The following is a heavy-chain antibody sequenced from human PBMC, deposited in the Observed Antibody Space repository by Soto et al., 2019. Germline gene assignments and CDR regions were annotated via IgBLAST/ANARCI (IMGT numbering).Heavy chain of an antibody. J-gene: IGHJ4*02. D-gene: IGHD3-22*01. CDR3: ARGSTDYYDNSGNYFLDY. CDR2: ISTYNGNT. Sequence: QVQLVQSGAEVKKPGASVKVSCKASGYTFTTYGMSWVRQAPGQGLDWMGWISTYNGNTKYAERLQGRVTMTTDTTTSTAYMELRSLTSDDTAVYYCARGSTDYYDNSGNYFLDYWGQGTLVTVSS. CDR1: GYTFTTYG. V-gene: IGHV1-18*01.